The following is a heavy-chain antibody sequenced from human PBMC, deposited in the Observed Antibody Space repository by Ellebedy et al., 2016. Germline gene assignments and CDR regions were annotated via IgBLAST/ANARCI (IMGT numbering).Heavy chain of an antibody. J-gene: IGHJ6*02. CDR1: GGTFSSYA. CDR3: ARVVVVPAAIRSYYYYGMDV. Sequence: SVKVSCXASGGTFSSYAISWVRQAPGQGLEWMGGIIPIFGTANYAQKFQGRVTITADESTSTAYMELSSLRSEDTAVYYCARVVVVPAAIRSYYYYGMDVWGQGTTVTVSS. CDR2: IIPIFGTA. D-gene: IGHD2-2*01. V-gene: IGHV1-69*13.